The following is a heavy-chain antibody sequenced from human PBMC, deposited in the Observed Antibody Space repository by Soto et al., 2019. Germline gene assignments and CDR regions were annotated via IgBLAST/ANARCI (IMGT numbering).Heavy chain of an antibody. Sequence: QLQLQEWGPGLVKPAETLSLSCAVSGASITTGGSYWGWIRQPPGKGLEWIGSLYYTGSTYYIPSLKSRVTISADTSKNQFSLKLTSVTAADTAVYYCARRYPYGQYLESFDYWGQGALVTVSS. J-gene: IGHJ4*02. D-gene: IGHD4-17*01. CDR2: LYYTGST. V-gene: IGHV4-39*01. CDR1: GASITTGGSY. CDR3: ARRYPYGQYLESFDY.